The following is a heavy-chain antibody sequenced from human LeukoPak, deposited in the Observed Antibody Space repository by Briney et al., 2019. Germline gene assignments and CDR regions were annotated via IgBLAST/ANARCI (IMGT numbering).Heavy chain of an antibody. D-gene: IGHD3-22*01. CDR3: ARHVIYGSSGYHRFDY. CDR1: GFSFSSYE. CDR2: ISSSGSVI. Sequence: GGSLRLSCAASGFSFSSYEMNWVRQAPGKGLEWLSYISSSGSVIYYADSVKGRFTISRDNAENSLYLQMNSLRAEDTAVYYCARHVIYGSSGYHRFDYWGQGTLVTVSS. J-gene: IGHJ4*02. V-gene: IGHV3-48*03.